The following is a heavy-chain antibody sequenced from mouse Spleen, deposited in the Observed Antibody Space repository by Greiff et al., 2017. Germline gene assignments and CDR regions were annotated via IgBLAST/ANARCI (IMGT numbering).Heavy chain of an antibody. CDR1: GFTFSSYA. CDR2: ISSGGSYT. V-gene: IGHV5-9-1*01. Sequence: EVMLVESGGGLVKPGGSLKLSCAASGFTFSSYAMSWVRQTPEKRLEWVATISSGGSYTYYPDSVKGRFTISRDNAKNTLYLQMSSLRSEDTAMYYCARGSTMIFYFDYWGQGTTLTVSS. CDR3: ARGSTMIFYFDY. J-gene: IGHJ2*01. D-gene: IGHD2-4*01.